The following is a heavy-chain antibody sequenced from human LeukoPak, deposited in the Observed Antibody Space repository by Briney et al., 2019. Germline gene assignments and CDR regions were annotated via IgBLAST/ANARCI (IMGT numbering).Heavy chain of an antibody. Sequence: GGSLRLSCAASGFTVSSNYMSWVRQAPGKGLEWVSVIYSGGSTYYADSVKGRFTISRDNSKNTLYLQMNSLRAEDTAVYYCARDFRYYESRGGGYYFDYWGQGTLVTVSS. J-gene: IGHJ4*02. D-gene: IGHD3-22*01. CDR2: IYSGGST. V-gene: IGHV3-66*01. CDR1: GFTVSSNY. CDR3: ARDFRYYESRGGGYYFDY.